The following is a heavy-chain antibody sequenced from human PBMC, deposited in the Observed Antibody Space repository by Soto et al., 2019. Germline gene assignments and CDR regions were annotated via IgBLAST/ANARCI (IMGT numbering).Heavy chain of an antibody. Sequence: GGSLRLSCAASGFNFRKFAMSWVRQAPGKGLEWVSGMSERSGPPLYADSVKGRFTISRDNSKSTLYLEMNNLRPEDTAVYYCEKDQDNTDYYWIFDLWGRGTPVTVSS. J-gene: IGHJ2*01. CDR3: EKDQDNTDYYWIFDL. D-gene: IGHD4-17*01. V-gene: IGHV3-23*01. CDR1: GFNFRKFA. CDR2: MSERSGPP.